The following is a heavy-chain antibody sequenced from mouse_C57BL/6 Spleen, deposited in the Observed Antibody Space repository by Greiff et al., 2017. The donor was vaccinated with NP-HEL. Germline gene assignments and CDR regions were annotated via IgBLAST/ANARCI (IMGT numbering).Heavy chain of an antibody. CDR1: GFTFSSYA. V-gene: IGHV5-4*01. Sequence: EVQRVESGGGLVKPGGSLKLSCAASGFTFSSYAMSWVRQTPEKRLEWVATISDGGSYTYYPDNVKGRFTISRDNAKNNLYLQMSHLKSEDTAMYYCAREARGLTTPLDYWGQGTTLTVSS. D-gene: IGHD1-1*01. CDR2: ISDGGSYT. J-gene: IGHJ2*01. CDR3: AREARGLTTPLDY.